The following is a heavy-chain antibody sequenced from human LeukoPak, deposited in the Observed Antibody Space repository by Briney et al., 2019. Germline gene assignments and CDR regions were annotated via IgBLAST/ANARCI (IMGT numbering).Heavy chain of an antibody. CDR3: AREYRPPNWFDP. J-gene: IGHJ5*02. V-gene: IGHV1-18*01. CDR1: GYTFTSYG. CDR2: ISAYNGNT. Sequence: ASVEVSCKASGYTFTSYGISWVRQAPGQGLEWMGWISAYNGNTNYAQKLQGRVTMTTDTSTSTAYMELRSLRSDDTAVYYCAREYRPPNWFDPWGQGTLVTVSS. D-gene: IGHD1-1*01.